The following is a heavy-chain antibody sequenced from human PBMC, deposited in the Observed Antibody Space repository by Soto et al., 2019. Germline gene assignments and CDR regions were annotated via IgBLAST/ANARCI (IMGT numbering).Heavy chain of an antibody. D-gene: IGHD2-2*01. CDR1: GGTFNTYT. Sequence: QVHLIQSGAEVKKPGSSVKVSWKAAGGTFNTYTLIWVQQAPGHGLEWMGRIIPMRTVTNSAQKFQGRLTLTWDKSTGTAFMELTSLRSDDTAVYYCSIGSWSAETFDVWGQGTMVTVSS. CDR2: IIPMRTVT. J-gene: IGHJ3*01. V-gene: IGHV1-69*02. CDR3: SIGSWSAETFDV.